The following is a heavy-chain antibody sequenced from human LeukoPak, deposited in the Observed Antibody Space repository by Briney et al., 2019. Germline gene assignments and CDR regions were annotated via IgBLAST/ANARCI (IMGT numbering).Heavy chain of an antibody. CDR3: ARVLFGDPWFTL. CDR2: IKQDGSDK. D-gene: IGHD3-10*01. V-gene: IGHV3-7*01. Sequence: PGGSLRLSCEASGFIFSKYWMAWARQAPGKGLEWVANIKQDGSDKYYEDSVKGRFNISRDNAKNSVFLQMNSLRAEDTAVYYCARVLFGDPWFTLWGQGTLVTVSS. J-gene: IGHJ4*02. CDR1: GFIFSKYW.